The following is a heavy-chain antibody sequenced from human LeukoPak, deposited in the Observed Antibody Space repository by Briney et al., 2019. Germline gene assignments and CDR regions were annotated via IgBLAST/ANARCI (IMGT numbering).Heavy chain of an antibody. Sequence: PGGSLRLSCAASGFTVSSNYMSWVRQAPGKGLEWVSVIYSGGSTYYADSVKGRFTISRDNSKNTLYLQMNSLRAEDTAVYYCARDPTHEAFDIWGQGTMVTVSS. CDR3: ARDPTHEAFDI. CDR2: IYSGGST. V-gene: IGHV3-53*01. CDR1: GFTVSSNY. J-gene: IGHJ3*02.